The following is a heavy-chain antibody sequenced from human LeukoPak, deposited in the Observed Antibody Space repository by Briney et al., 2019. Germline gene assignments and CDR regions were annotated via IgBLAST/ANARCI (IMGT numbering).Heavy chain of an antibody. Sequence: AASVKVSCKASGYTFTSYDINWVRQATGQGLEWMGWMNPNSGNTGYAQKFQGRVTMTRNTSISTAYMELSSLRSEGTAVYYCARGPRRNYYDSSGYYEPRDYWGQGTLVTVSS. J-gene: IGHJ4*02. CDR2: MNPNSGNT. CDR3: ARGPRRNYYDSSGYYEPRDY. V-gene: IGHV1-8*01. CDR1: GYTFTSYD. D-gene: IGHD3-22*01.